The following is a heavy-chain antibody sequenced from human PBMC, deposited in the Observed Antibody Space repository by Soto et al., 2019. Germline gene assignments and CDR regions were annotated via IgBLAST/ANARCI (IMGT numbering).Heavy chain of an antibody. D-gene: IGHD6-6*01. V-gene: IGHV3-23*01. CDR2: ISGSGGST. CDR3: AKDLILLYSSSDFDY. CDR1: GFTFSSYA. Sequence: EVQLLESGGGLVQPGGSLRLSRAASGFTFSSYAMSWVRQAPGKGLEWVSAISGSGGSTYYADSVKGRFTISRDNSKNTLYLQMNSLRAEDTAVYYCAKDLILLYSSSDFDYWGQGTLVTVSS. J-gene: IGHJ4*02.